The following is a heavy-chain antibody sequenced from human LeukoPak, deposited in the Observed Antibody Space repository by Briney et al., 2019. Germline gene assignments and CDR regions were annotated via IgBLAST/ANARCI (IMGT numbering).Heavy chain of an antibody. J-gene: IGHJ5*02. CDR2: INPSSGDT. CDR1: GYRFSDSY. V-gene: IGHV1-2*02. CDR3: VTAYDQ. Sequence: ASVKVSCKASGYRFSDSYIHWVRQAPGHGFEWMGWINPSSGDTKYARTFQGRVTMTTGAAISTAYMELSGLTSADTAIYFCVTAYDQWGQGTLVTVSS.